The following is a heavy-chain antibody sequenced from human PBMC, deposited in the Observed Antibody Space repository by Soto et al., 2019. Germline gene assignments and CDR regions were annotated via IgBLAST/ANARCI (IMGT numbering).Heavy chain of an antibody. J-gene: IGHJ4*02. V-gene: IGHV1-3*01. D-gene: IGHD3-22*01. CDR1: GYPFPSFE. CDR2: ISNAGSGSI. Sequence: QVHLVQSGAEVKKPGASVKVSCKTSGYPFPSFEIHWIRQAPGQRPEWMGGISNAGSGSIKYSQRFQDRLTISGDKRATTVYMTLSSLTSEDTAIYDCARESDHYQDFFQNWGQGSLVTVSA. CDR3: ARESDHYQDFFQN.